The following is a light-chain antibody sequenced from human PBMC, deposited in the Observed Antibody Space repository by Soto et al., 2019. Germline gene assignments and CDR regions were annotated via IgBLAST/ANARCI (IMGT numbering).Light chain of an antibody. V-gene: IGKV1-39*01. Sequence: DIQMTQSPSSLSASVGDRVTITCRASHSISNYLHWYQHKPGKAPKFLIYAASSLQSGVPSRFSGSGSGTDFTLTISSLQPEDFATYYCHQTFSTPGTFGQGTKLEIK. CDR3: HQTFSTPGT. CDR2: AAS. J-gene: IGKJ2*01. CDR1: HSISNY.